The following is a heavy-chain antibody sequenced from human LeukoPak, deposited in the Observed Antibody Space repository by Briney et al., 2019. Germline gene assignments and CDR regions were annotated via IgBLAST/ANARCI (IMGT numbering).Heavy chain of an antibody. J-gene: IGHJ6*03. CDR1: GGSFSGYY. Sequence: SETLSLTCAVYGGSFSGYYWSWIRQPPGKGLEWIGEINHSGSTNYNPSLKSRVTISVDTSKNQFSLKLSSVTAADTAVYYCARMGRTTVTTGLSRYYYYYYMDVWGKGTTVTVSS. CDR2: INHSGST. V-gene: IGHV4-34*01. CDR3: ARMGRTTVTTGLSRYYYYYYMDV. D-gene: IGHD4-17*01.